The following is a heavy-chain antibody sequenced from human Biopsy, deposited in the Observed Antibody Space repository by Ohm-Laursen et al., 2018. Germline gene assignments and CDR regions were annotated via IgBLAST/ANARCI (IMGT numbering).Heavy chain of an antibody. J-gene: IGHJ6*02. CDR2: IHHSGST. CDR3: ARMDCSGGSCHYYSYGMGV. D-gene: IGHD2-15*01. V-gene: IGHV4-4*09. Sequence: GTLSLTCTVSGVSITAYYWSWIRQSPGKGLECIGNIHHSGSTNYNPSLKSRLTISADTSKNQFSLKLSSVTAADTAVYYCARMDCSGGSCHYYSYGMGVWGQGATVTVSS. CDR1: GVSITAYY.